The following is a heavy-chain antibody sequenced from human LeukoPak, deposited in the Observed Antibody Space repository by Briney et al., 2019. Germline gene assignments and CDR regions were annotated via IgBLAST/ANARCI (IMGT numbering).Heavy chain of an antibody. Sequence: AGGSLRLSCAASGFTVSDNYMSWVRQAPGKGLEWVSVIYSGSSTFYADSVKGRFTISRDNSKNTLYLQVNSLRAEDTAVYYCARAQATYYYGSGTYHYYFDYWGQGTLVTVSS. CDR1: GFTVSDNY. J-gene: IGHJ4*02. CDR2: IYSGSST. V-gene: IGHV3-53*01. D-gene: IGHD3-10*01. CDR3: ARAQATYYYGSGTYHYYFDY.